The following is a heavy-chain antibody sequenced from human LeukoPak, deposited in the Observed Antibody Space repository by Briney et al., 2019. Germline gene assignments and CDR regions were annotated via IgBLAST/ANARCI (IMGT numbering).Heavy chain of an antibody. CDR1: GFTFSNYS. V-gene: IGHV3-21*01. D-gene: IGHD2-21*02. Sequence: NPWGSVSLSCAASGFTFSNYSMNWVRQAPGKGLEWVSSIGSTSDFRYYADSLKGRVTISRDNAKNSLYLQMSSLRVEDTAVYYCARSCAGDCYSDYWGQGPLV. J-gene: IGHJ4*02. CDR2: IGSTSDFR. CDR3: ARSCAGDCYSDY.